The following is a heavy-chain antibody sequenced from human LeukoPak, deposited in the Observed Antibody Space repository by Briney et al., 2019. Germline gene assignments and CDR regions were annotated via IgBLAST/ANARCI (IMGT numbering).Heavy chain of an antibody. D-gene: IGHD5-12*01. CDR2: IYNGGST. J-gene: IGHJ4*02. V-gene: IGHV3-53*01. CDR3: ARDRNRGYDVLDY. CDR1: GFTVSSTY. Sequence: GGALILSCAASGFTVSSTYMNWVREGAGIVLRPVSVIYNGGSTSYADSVKGRFTISRDNSKNTLYLQMNTLSVEDTAVYYCARDRNRGYDVLDYWGQGTLVTVSS.